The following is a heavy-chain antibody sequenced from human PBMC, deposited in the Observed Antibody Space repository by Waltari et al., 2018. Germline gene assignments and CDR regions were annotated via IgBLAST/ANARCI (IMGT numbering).Heavy chain of an antibody. J-gene: IGHJ4*02. D-gene: IGHD3-3*01. Sequence: QLQLQESGPGLVKPSETPSLTCPVSGGSISSSSYYGGWIRTPPGMGLEWIGSIYYSGSTYYNPSLKSRVTISVDTSKNQFSLKLSSVTAADTAVYYCARVFKEFWSGYLDYWGQGTLVTVSS. CDR2: IYYSGST. CDR3: ARVFKEFWSGYLDY. V-gene: IGHV4-39*07. CDR1: GGSISSSSYY.